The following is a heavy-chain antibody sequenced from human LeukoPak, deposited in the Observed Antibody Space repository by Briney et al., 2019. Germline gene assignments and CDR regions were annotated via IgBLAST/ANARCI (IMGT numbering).Heavy chain of an antibody. CDR3: AREAREDFWRGYYTGYYGMDV. V-gene: IGHV4-31*03. CDR1: GGSISSGGYY. CDR2: IYYSGST. J-gene: IGHJ6*02. D-gene: IGHD3-3*01. Sequence: SETLSLTCTVSGGSISSGGYYWSWIRQHPGKGLEWIGYIYYSGSTYYNPSLKSRVTISVDTSKNQFSLKLSSVTAADTAVYYCAREAREDFWRGYYTGYYGMDVWGQGTTVTVSS.